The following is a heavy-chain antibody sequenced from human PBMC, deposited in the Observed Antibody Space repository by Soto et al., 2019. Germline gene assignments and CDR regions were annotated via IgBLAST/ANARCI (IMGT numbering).Heavy chain of an antibody. CDR1: GFTFSTYT. CDR3: AKARCSTTNCYVPEF. J-gene: IGHJ4*02. CDR2: ISGSGGSP. Sequence: GGSLRLSCAASGFTFSTYTMSWVRQAPGKGLEWVSAISGSGGSPSYADSVQGRFTISRDNPKNTLYLQMNSLRAEDTAMYYYAKARCSTTNCYVPEFWGQGTLVTVSS. D-gene: IGHD2-2*01. V-gene: IGHV3-23*01.